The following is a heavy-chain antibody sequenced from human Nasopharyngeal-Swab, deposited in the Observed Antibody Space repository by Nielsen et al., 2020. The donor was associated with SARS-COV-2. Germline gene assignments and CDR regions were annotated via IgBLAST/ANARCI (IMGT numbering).Heavy chain of an antibody. V-gene: IGHV3-21*01. Sequence: GESLKISCAASGFTFSSNSMNWVRQAPGKGLEWVSSISSSSSYIYYADSVKGRFTISRDNAKNSLYLQMNSLRAEDTAVYYCARVVGAIKTFDYWGQGTLVTVSS. J-gene: IGHJ4*02. CDR2: ISSSSSYI. CDR1: GFTFSSNS. D-gene: IGHD1-26*01. CDR3: ARVVGAIKTFDY.